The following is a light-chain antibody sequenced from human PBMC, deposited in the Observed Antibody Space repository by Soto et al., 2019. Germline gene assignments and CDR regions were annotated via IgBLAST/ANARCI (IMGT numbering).Light chain of an antibody. V-gene: IGKV1-5*01. J-gene: IGKJ1*01. CDR3: QQYNTLSGWT. CDR2: DAS. Sequence: DIQMTQSPAALSASVGDRVSITCRASQNINNWVAWYQQKPGKAPKLLIYDASSLESGVPSRFSGSRSGTEFTLTISSLQLDDFATYYCQQYNTLSGWTFGRGTRWISN. CDR1: QNINNW.